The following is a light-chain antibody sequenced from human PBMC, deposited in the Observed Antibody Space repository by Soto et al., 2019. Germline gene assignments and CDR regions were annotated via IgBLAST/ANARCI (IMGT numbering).Light chain of an antibody. CDR2: LNSDGSH. CDR1: SGHTNYA. CDR3: QAWGTGIVV. V-gene: IGLV4-69*01. J-gene: IGLJ2*01. Sequence: QSVLTQSPSASASLGASVKLTCSLSSGHTNYAIAWHQQHPEKGPRHLMKLNSDGSHSKGNGIPDRFSGSASGAERYLTISSLQSEDEADYYCQAWGTGIVVFGGGTKVTVL.